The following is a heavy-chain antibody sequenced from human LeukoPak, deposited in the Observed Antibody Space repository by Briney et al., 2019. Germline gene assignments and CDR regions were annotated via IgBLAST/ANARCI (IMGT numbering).Heavy chain of an antibody. CDR1: GFTFSSYG. CDR2: IRYDGSNK. CDR3: AKDAHYDFWSGYYQCYYYYYMDV. V-gene: IGHV3-30*02. J-gene: IGHJ6*03. D-gene: IGHD3-3*01. Sequence: GGSLRLSCAASGFTFSSYGMHWVRQAPGKGLEWVAFIRYDGSNKYYADSVKGRFTISRDNSKNTLYLQMNSLRAEDTAVYYCAKDAHYDFWSGYYQCYYYYYMDVWGKGTTVTVSS.